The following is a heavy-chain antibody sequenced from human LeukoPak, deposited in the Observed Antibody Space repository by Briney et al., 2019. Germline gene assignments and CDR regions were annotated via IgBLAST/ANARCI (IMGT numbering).Heavy chain of an antibody. Sequence: ASVKVSCKASGYTFTGYYTHWVRQAPGQGLEWMGWINPNSGGTNYAQKFQGRVTMTRDTSISTAYMELSRLRSDDTAVYYCASHCSGGSCYYYQLDYWGQGTLVTVSS. CDR3: ASHCSGGSCYYYQLDY. J-gene: IGHJ4*02. D-gene: IGHD2-15*01. V-gene: IGHV1-2*02. CDR2: INPNSGGT. CDR1: GYTFTGYY.